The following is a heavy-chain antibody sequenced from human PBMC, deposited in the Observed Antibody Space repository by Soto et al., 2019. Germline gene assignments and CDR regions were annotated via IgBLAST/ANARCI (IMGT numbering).Heavy chain of an antibody. CDR1: GGSISVYY. J-gene: IGHJ4*02. CDR2: IYASGSP. Sequence: QVQLQESGPGHVKPSETLSLTCTISGGSISVYYWSWIRQPPGQALEWIGYIYASGSPYYNPSLRSRVLISADTSKNQVSLELTSATAADTAVYFCARGVGSSPPRYWGRGTLVTVSS. CDR3: ARGVGSSPPRY. V-gene: IGHV4-59*01. D-gene: IGHD1-26*01.